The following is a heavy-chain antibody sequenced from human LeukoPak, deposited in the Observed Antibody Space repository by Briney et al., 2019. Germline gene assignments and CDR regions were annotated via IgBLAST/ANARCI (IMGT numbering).Heavy chain of an antibody. CDR2: ISYDGSNK. V-gene: IGHV3-30-3*01. CDR3: AKDYKGYYYYYGMDV. CDR1: GFTFSSYA. Sequence: GGSLRLSCAASGFTFSSYAMHWVRQAPGKGLEWVAVISYDGSNKYYADSVKGRFTISRDNSKNTLYLQMNSLRAEDTAVYYCAKDYKGYYYYYGMDVWGQGTTVTVSS. D-gene: IGHD3-10*01. J-gene: IGHJ6*02.